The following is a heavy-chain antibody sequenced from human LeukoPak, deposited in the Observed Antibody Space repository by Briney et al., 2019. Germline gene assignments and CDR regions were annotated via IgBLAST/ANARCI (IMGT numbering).Heavy chain of an antibody. CDR3: ARPSTDWYFDL. Sequence: GGSLRLSCAASGFTFSSYAMSWVRQAPGKGLEWVSSISRSSSYMYFADSVKGRFTISRDDAKNSLYLQMNSLTDDDTAVYYCARPSTDWYFDLWGRGTLVTVSS. CDR1: GFTFSSYA. V-gene: IGHV3-21*01. J-gene: IGHJ2*01. CDR2: ISRSSSYM. D-gene: IGHD4-17*01.